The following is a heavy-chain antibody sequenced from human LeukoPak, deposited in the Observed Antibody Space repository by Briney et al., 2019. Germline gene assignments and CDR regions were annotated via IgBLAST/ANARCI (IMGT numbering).Heavy chain of an antibody. Sequence: SETLSLTCAVYGGSFSGYYWGWIRQPPGKGLEWIGSIRQSGTTYHNPSLRSRVTISVDTSKNQFSLKLTSVTAADTAMYSCAREVRSGYFYFDYWGQGTLVTVSS. CDR3: AREVRSGYFYFDY. V-gene: IGHV4-34*01. D-gene: IGHD5-12*01. CDR1: GGSFSGYY. CDR2: IRQSGTT. J-gene: IGHJ4*02.